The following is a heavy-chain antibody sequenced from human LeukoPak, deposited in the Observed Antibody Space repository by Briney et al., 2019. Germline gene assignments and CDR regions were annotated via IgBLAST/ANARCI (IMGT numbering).Heavy chain of an antibody. V-gene: IGHV3-23*01. D-gene: IGHD6-13*01. CDR1: GFTFSSHA. CDR3: ARHGSWSFDY. CDR2: ITSGSGSNV. J-gene: IGHJ4*02. Sequence: PGGSLRLSCAASGFTFSSHAMSWVRQAPGKGVEWVSAITSGSGSNVYYTDSLKGRFTISRDNSKNTLYLHMNSLRAEDTAVYYCARHGSWSFDYWGQGTLLTVSA.